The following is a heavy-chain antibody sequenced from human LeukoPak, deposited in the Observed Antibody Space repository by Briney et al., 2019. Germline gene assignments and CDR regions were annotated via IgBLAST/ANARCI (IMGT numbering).Heavy chain of an antibody. D-gene: IGHD6-19*01. CDR1: GFTFSKYW. CDR3: ATKQWLAPPPDS. CDR2: INTDGTVT. J-gene: IGHJ4*02. V-gene: IGHV3-74*01. Sequence: PGGSLRLSCAASGFTFSKYWMLWARQAPGKGLETVSRINTDGTVTTYADSVKGRFTVSRDSADNTMFLQMNSVRDEDTAVYYCATKQWLAPPPDSWGQGTPVTVSS.